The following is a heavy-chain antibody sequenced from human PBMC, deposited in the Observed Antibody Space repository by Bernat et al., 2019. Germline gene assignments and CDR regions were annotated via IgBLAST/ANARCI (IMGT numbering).Heavy chain of an antibody. CDR2: IYHSGST. CDR3: ASRRGLVVTPVRYAFDT. J-gene: IGHJ3*02. V-gene: IGHV4-4*02. CDR1: GGSISSSNW. Sequence: QVQLQESGPGLVKPSGTLSLTCAVSGGSISSSNWWSWVRQPPGKGLEWIGEIYHSGSTNYNPSLKSRVTISVDKSKDQFSLKRSSVTAADTVVYYCASRRGLVVTPVRYAFDTWGQGKMLPVSS. D-gene: IGHD3-22*01.